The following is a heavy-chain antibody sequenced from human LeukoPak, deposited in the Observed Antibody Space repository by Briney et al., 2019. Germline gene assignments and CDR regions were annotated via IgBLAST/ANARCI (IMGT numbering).Heavy chain of an antibody. J-gene: IGHJ5*02. CDR2: INHSGST. CDR1: GGSISSGGYY. Sequence: PSQTLSLTCTVSGGSISSGGYYWSWIRQPPGKGLEWIGEINHSGSTNYSPSLKSRVTISVDTSKNQFSLKLSSVTAADTAVYYCARGYSWIQLWKWWFDPWGQGTLVTVSS. D-gene: IGHD5-18*01. V-gene: IGHV4-30-2*01. CDR3: ARGYSWIQLWKWWFDP.